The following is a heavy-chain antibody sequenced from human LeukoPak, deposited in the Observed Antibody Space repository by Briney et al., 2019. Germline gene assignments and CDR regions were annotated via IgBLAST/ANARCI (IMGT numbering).Heavy chain of an antibody. Sequence: GGSLRLSCAVSGFTFSRYWISWFRQAPGKGLEWVAIMKQDGSDQEYVDSVRGRFTVSRDNAKNSLYLQMDSLRVDDTAVYYCAGDAGRTSGVWGQGTMVTVSS. CDR1: GFTFSRYW. J-gene: IGHJ3*01. CDR3: AGDAGRTSGV. V-gene: IGHV3-7*01. D-gene: IGHD1-14*01. CDR2: MKQDGSDQ.